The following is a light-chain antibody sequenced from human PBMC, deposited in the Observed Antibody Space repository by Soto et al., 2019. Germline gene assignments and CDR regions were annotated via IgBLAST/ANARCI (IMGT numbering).Light chain of an antibody. Sequence: SVLTQPPSVSAAPGQKVTISCSGSSSNIGNNYVSWYQQLPGTAPKLLIYDNNRRPSGIPDRFSGSKPGTSATLGITGLQTGDEADYYCGTWDSSLSVVVFGGGTKPTVL. V-gene: IGLV1-51*01. CDR3: GTWDSSLSVVV. CDR1: SSNIGNNY. J-gene: IGLJ2*01. CDR2: DNN.